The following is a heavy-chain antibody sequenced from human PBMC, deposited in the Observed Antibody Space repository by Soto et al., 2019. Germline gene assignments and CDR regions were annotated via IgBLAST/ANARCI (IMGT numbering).Heavy chain of an antibody. D-gene: IGHD6-19*01. V-gene: IGHV4-59*01. CDR3: ASSVAVPGPHIDY. Sequence: SDTLSLTCSVSGGSISGSYWSWMRQSTGKGLELLGYVYYAGSTNSSPALRSRASISVDTSKNEFSLRLSPVTAATAAVYLCASSVAVPGPHIDYWGQGTQVTVSS. CDR2: VYYAGST. J-gene: IGHJ4*02. CDR1: GGSISGSY.